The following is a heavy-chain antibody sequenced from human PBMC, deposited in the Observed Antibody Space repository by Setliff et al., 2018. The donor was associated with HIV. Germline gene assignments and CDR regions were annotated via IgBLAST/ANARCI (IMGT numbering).Heavy chain of an antibody. J-gene: IGHJ2*01. CDR2: VYASAYS. CDR1: GDSIGDYY. Sequence: SETLSLTCTVSGDSIGDYYWNWIRQPAGKGLEWIGRVYASAYSNYNPPLKSRVTMSADTSQNQFSLKLRSVNAADTAVYYCARDWVTRSNYYGSGSPWYFDFWGRGILVTVSS. CDR3: ARDWVTRSNYYGSGSPWYFDF. D-gene: IGHD3-10*01. V-gene: IGHV4-4*07.